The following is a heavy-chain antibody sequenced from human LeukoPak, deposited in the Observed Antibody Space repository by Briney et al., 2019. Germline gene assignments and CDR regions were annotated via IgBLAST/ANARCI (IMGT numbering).Heavy chain of an antibody. V-gene: IGHV1-18*01. Sequence: AAVKVSCKASGYTFTSYGISGVRQAPGQGREWMGWICAYNGNTNYAQKLQGRVTMTTDTSTSTAYMELRSLISDDTAVYYCARVPKHYYGSGSADAFDIWGQGTMVTVSS. CDR3: ARVPKHYYGSGSADAFDI. CDR1: GYTFTSYG. J-gene: IGHJ3*02. D-gene: IGHD3-10*01. CDR2: ICAYNGNT.